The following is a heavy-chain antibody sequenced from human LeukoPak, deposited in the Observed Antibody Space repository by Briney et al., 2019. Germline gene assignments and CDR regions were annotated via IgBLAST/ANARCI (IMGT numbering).Heavy chain of an antibody. CDR3: ATSPLGIHYDSSGPFDY. D-gene: IGHD3-22*01. J-gene: IGHJ4*02. Sequence: ASVKVSYKVSGYTLTELSMHWVRQAPGKGLEWMGGFDPEDGETIYAQKFQGRVTMTEDTSTDTAYMELSSLRSEDTAVYYCATSPLGIHYDSSGPFDYWGQGTLVTVSS. V-gene: IGHV1-24*01. CDR2: FDPEDGET. CDR1: GYTLTELS.